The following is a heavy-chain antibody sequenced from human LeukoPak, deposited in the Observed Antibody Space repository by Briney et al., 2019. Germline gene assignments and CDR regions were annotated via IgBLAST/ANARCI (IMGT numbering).Heavy chain of an antibody. CDR3: AKTIEGSSSTNSYDGMDV. CDR2: KCVSGDGT. Sequence: GGSLRLSCAASGFVFARYVVTWVREAPGKGLEWVSRKCVSGDGTYYADSARGGFTVCRDNSKNTLYLQLHSLRAEHTAVYYCAKTIEGSSSTNSYDGMDVWGQGTTVTVSS. CDR1: GFVFARYV. J-gene: IGHJ6*02. D-gene: IGHD6-6*01. V-gene: IGHV3-23*01.